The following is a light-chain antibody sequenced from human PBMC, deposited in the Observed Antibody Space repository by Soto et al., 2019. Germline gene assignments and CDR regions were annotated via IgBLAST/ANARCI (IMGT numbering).Light chain of an antibody. CDR1: QSVSSSY. Sequence: EIVLTQSPGTLSLSPGERATLSCRASQSVSSSYLAWYQQKPGQAPRLLIYGASSRATGIPDRFSGSGSARTFTLTISRLQPEDFSVYYCQQYGSSPPYTFGQGTKLEIK. CDR2: GAS. V-gene: IGKV3-20*01. J-gene: IGKJ2*01. CDR3: QQYGSSPPYT.